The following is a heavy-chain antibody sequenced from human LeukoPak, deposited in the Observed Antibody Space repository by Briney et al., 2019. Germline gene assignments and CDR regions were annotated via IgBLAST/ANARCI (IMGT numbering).Heavy chain of an antibody. Sequence: PGGSLRLSCAASGFTFSSYWMSWVRQAPGKGLEWVATIKEDGSQKYYVDSVKGRFTISRDNAKSSLDLQMNGLRAEDTAVYYCVRIAAAGRGSDYWGQGTLVTVSS. CDR3: VRIAAAGRGSDY. J-gene: IGHJ4*02. V-gene: IGHV3-7*04. D-gene: IGHD6-13*01. CDR1: GFTFSSYW. CDR2: IKEDGSQK.